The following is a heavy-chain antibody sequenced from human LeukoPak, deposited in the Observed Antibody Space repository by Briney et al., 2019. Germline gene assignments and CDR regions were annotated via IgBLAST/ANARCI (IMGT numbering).Heavy chain of an antibody. J-gene: IGHJ4*02. V-gene: IGHV3-23*01. Sequence: GGSLRLSCAASGFTFSSYAMSWVRQAPGKGLEWVSGFSSSGDSTYYADSVKGRFTISRDNSKTTLYLQMNSLRAEDTAIYYCAKLVYYEGNALYYFDYWGQGTLVTVSS. CDR2: FSSSGDST. D-gene: IGHD3-22*01. CDR1: GFTFSSYA. CDR3: AKLVYYEGNALYYFDY.